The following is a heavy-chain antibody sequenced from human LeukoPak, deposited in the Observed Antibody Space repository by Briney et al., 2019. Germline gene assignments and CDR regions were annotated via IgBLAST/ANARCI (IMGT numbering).Heavy chain of an antibody. D-gene: IGHD2-2*01. J-gene: IGHJ4*02. CDR3: ATDQSEGTRLFDY. V-gene: IGHV1-24*01. CDR2: FDHEDGET. Sequence: ASVKVSCKVSGYTLTELSMHWVRQAPGKGLELMGGFDHEDGETIYARKFQGRVTMTEDTSTDTAYMELSSLRSEDTAVYYCATDQSEGTRLFDYWGQGTLVTVSS. CDR1: GYTLTELS.